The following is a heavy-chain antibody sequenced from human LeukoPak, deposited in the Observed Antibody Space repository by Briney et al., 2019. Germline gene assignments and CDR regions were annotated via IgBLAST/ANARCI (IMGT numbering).Heavy chain of an antibody. CDR3: TRSRTDGNNVFDY. CDR2: SRNKANGYTT. V-gene: IGHV3-72*01. D-gene: IGHD5-24*01. J-gene: IGHJ4*02. CDR1: GFTLSDYY. Sequence: GGSLRLSCAVSGFTLSDYYIDWVRQAPGKGLEWVGRSRNKANGYTTEYVASVKGRFITSREDSKSSLYLQMNSLKAEDTAVYYCTRSRTDGNNVFDYWGQGTLVTVSS.